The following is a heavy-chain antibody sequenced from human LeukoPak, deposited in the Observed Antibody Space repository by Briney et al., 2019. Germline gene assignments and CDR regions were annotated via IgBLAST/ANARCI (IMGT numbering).Heavy chain of an antibody. V-gene: IGHV4-38-2*01. CDR1: GYSISSGYY. D-gene: IGHD3-10*01. CDR2: IYHSGST. CDR3: ARVYGSGSHTTNY. J-gene: IGHJ4*02. Sequence: SETLSLTCAVSGYSISSGYYWDWIRQPPGKGLEWIGSIYHSGSTYYNPSLKSRVTISVDTSKNQFSLKLSSVTAADTAVYYCARVYGSGSHTTNYWGQGTLVTVSS.